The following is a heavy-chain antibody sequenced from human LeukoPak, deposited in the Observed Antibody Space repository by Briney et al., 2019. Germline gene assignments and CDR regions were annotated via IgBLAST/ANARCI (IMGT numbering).Heavy chain of an antibody. D-gene: IGHD2/OR15-2a*01. J-gene: IGHJ6*03. CDR2: ISYDGSNK. CDR3: AKAADQYYYSYFYYMDV. Sequence: PGGSLRLSCAASGFTFSSYAMHWVRQAPGKGLEGVAVISYDGSNKYYADSVKGRFTISRDNSKNTLYLQMNSLTVEDTAVYYCAKAADQYYYSYFYYMDVWGKGTTVTVSS. V-gene: IGHV3-30*04. CDR1: GFTFSSYA.